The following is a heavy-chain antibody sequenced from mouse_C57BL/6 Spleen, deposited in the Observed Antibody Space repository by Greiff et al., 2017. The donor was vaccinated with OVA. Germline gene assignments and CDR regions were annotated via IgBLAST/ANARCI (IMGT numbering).Heavy chain of an antibody. V-gene: IGHV1-50*01. J-gene: IGHJ1*03. CDR2: IDPSDSYT. CDR1: GYTFTSYW. D-gene: IGHD1-1*01. CDR3: ARRGSSSHFDV. Sequence: QVQLKQPGAELVKPGASVKLSCKASGYTFTSYWMQWVKQRPGQGLEWIGEIDPSDSYTNYNQKFKGKATLTVDTSSSTAYMQLSSLTAEDSAVYYCARRGSSSHFDVWGTGTTVTVSS.